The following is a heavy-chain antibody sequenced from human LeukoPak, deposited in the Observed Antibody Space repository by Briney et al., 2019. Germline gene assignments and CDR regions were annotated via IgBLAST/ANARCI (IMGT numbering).Heavy chain of an antibody. CDR2: LNEDGTVK. CDR3: ANVPRSTVSY. CDR1: GFSFTTNW. V-gene: IGHV3-7*01. J-gene: IGHJ4*02. Sequence: GGSLRLSCAASGFSFTTNWMHWVRQTPGRRLEWVAELNEDGTVKYYVDSVKGRFTISRDNAKNSLYLQMNRLRAEDTGVYFCANVPRSTVSYWGRGTLVTVSS. D-gene: IGHD1-14*01.